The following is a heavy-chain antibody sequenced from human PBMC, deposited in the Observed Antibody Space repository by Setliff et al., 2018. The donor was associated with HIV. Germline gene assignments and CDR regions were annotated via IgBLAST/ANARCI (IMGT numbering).Heavy chain of an antibody. V-gene: IGHV3-23*01. CDR2: MSGINDNT. J-gene: IGHJ4*02. Sequence: GGSLRLSCAASGFTFSSYGMNWVRQAPGKGLEWLSLMSGINDNTHYADSVKGRFTISRDNAKNSLYLQMNSLRAEDTAVYYCARDPPGYGDSKDYWGQGTLVTVSS. CDR1: GFTFSSYG. CDR3: ARDPPGYGDSKDY. D-gene: IGHD4-17*01.